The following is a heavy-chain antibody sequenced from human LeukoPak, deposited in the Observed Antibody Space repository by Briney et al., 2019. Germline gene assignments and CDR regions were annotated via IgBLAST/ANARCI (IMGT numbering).Heavy chain of an antibody. CDR3: ARVRYQLLYIDY. CDR1: GGSISSYY. V-gene: IGHV4-59*01. Sequence: SETLSLTCTVSGGSISSYYWSWIRQPPGKGLEWIGYIYYSGSTNYNPSLKSRVTISVDTSKNQFSLKLSSVTAADTAVYYCARVRYQLLYIDYWGQGTLVTVSS. J-gene: IGHJ4*02. CDR2: IYYSGST. D-gene: IGHD2-2*01.